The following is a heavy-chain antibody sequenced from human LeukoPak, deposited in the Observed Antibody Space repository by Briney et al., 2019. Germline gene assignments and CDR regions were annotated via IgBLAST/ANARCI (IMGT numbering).Heavy chain of an antibody. CDR2: INHSGST. CDR3: ARGLKRFFRGVSNWFDP. D-gene: IGHD3-10*01. J-gene: IGHJ5*02. Sequence: SETLSLTCTVSGGSISSSSYYWSWIRQPPGKGLEWIGEINHSGSTNYNPSLKSRVTISVDTSKNQFSLKLSSVTAADTAVYYCARGLKRFFRGVSNWFDPWGQGTLVTVSS. V-gene: IGHV4-39*07. CDR1: GGSISSSSYY.